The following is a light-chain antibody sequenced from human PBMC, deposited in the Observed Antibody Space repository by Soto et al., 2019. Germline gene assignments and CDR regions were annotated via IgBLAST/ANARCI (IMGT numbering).Light chain of an antibody. J-gene: IGLJ2*01. Sequence: QSVLTQPASVSGSPGQSITISCTGTSSGVGGYNSVSWYQQHPGKAPKVMIYDVSNRPSGVSNRFSGSKSGNTASLTISGLQAEDEADYYCSAYTSSSTLVFGGGNKVTVL. CDR2: DVS. V-gene: IGLV2-14*01. CDR3: SAYTSSSTLV. CDR1: SSGVGGYNS.